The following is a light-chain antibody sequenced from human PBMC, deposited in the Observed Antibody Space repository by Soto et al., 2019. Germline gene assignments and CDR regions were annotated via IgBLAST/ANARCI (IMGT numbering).Light chain of an antibody. CDR3: SSYTSSSTRV. V-gene: IGLV2-14*01. J-gene: IGLJ2*01. CDR1: SSDVGGYNY. CDR2: EVS. Sequence: QSALTQPASVSGSPGQSITISCTGTSSDVGGYNYVSWYQQHPGKAPKLMIYEVSNRPSGVSNRFSGYKSGNTASLTISGLQAEYEADYYCSSYTSSSTRVFGGGTKLTVL.